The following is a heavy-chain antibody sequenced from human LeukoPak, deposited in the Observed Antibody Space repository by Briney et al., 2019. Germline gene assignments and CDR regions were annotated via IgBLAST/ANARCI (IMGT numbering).Heavy chain of an antibody. V-gene: IGHV1-18*01. J-gene: IGHJ4*02. D-gene: IGHD3-22*01. CDR2: VSGYNGNT. CDR3: AKDIHHGLDSGASCCFDY. CDR1: GYTFSRHG. Sequence: ASVKVSCKTSGYTFSRHGITWVRQAPGQGLEWMGWVSGYNGNTNYAQNVQGRVTMTTDTSTNTAYMELRSLRSDDTAVYYCAKDIHHGLDSGASCCFDYWGQGTPVTVSS.